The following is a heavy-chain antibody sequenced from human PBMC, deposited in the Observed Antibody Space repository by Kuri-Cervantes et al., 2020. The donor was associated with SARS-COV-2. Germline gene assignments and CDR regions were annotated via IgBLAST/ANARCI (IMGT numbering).Heavy chain of an antibody. V-gene: IGHV3-30*03. CDR1: GFTFSSYG. J-gene: IGHJ4*02. Sequence: LSLTCAASGFTFSSYGTHWVRQAPGKGLEWVAFISYDGGNKYYADSVKGRFTISRDNSKNTLYLQMNSLRAEDTAVYFCARGEVGEAYYDFWSGYYSGCVDYWGQGTRVTVSS. D-gene: IGHD3-3*01. CDR3: ARGEVGEAYYDFWSGYYSGCVDY. CDR2: ISYDGGNK.